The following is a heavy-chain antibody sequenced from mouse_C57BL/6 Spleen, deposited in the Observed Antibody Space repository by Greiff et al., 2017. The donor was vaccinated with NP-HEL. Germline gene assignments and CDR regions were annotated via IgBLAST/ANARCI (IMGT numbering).Heavy chain of an antibody. CDR1: GYTFTDYE. Sequence: VKLQQSGAELVRPGASVTLSCKASGYTFTDYEMHWVKQTPVHGLEWIGAIDPETGGTAYNQKFKGKAILTADKSSSTAYMELRSLTSEDSAVYYCTRFDDYPAYFDYWGQGTTLTVSS. V-gene: IGHV1-15*01. J-gene: IGHJ2*01. CDR3: TRFDDYPAYFDY. CDR2: IDPETGGT. D-gene: IGHD2-4*01.